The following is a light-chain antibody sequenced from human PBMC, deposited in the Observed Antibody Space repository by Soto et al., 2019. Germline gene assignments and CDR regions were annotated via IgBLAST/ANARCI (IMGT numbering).Light chain of an antibody. CDR1: QGISSY. Sequence: AIQMTESPSSLSASRGARVTMTCPASQGISSYLAWYQQKPGKAPKLLIYAASSLQSGVPSRFSGSGSGTDFTLTISSLQPEDFATHYCQKSNSASWTFGQATKVDIK. V-gene: IGKV1-8*01. J-gene: IGKJ1*01. CDR3: QKSNSASWT. CDR2: AAS.